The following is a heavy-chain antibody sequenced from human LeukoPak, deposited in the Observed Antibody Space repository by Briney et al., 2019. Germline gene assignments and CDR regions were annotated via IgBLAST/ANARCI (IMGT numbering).Heavy chain of an antibody. D-gene: IGHD5-12*01. CDR3: ARRGRGYSGYAMGY. CDR1: EFTFSSYG. J-gene: IGHJ4*02. Sequence: GGSLRLSCAASEFTFSSYGMHWVRQAPGKGLEWVAVIWYDGSNKYYADSVKGRFTISRDNSKNTLYLQVNSLRAEDTAVYYCARRGRGYSGYAMGYWGQGTLVTVSS. CDR2: IWYDGSNK. V-gene: IGHV3-33*01.